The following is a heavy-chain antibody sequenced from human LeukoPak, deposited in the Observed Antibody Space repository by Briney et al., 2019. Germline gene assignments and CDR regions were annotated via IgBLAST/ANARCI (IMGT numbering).Heavy chain of an antibody. CDR3: ARGRITIFGVVIILREYYFDY. J-gene: IGHJ4*02. CDR2: MNPNSGNT. CDR1: GYTFTSYD. Sequence: AASVKVSCKASGYTFTSYDINWVRQATGQGLEWMGWMNPNSGNTGYAQKFQGRVTITRNTSISTAYMELSSLRSEDTAVYYCARGRITIFGVVIILREYYFDYWGQGTLVTVSS. V-gene: IGHV1-8*01. D-gene: IGHD3-3*01.